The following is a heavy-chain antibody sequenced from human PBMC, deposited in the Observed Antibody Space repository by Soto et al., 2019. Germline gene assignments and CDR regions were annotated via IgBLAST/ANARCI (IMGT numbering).Heavy chain of an antibody. CDR1: GGSISSYY. CDR3: ARHESRVTMVRGVIARAPKDWFDP. Sequence: PSETLSLTCTVSGGSISSYYWSWIRQPPGKGLEWIGYIYYSGSTNYNPSLKSRVTIPVDTSKNQFSLKLSSVTAADTAVYYCARHESRVTMVRGVIARAPKDWFDPWGQGTLVTVSS. J-gene: IGHJ5*02. CDR2: IYYSGST. D-gene: IGHD3-10*01. V-gene: IGHV4-59*08.